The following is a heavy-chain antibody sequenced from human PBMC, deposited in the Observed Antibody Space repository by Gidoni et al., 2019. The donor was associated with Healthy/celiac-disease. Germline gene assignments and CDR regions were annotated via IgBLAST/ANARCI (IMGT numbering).Heavy chain of an antibody. D-gene: IGHD2-2*01. J-gene: IGHJ6*02. CDR3: AAGYCSSTSCFQSYYYYGMDV. CDR2: ISAYNGNP. Sequence: QVQLVQSGAEVKKPGASVKVSCKASGYTFTSYGISWVRQAPGQGLEWMGWISAYNGNPNYAQKLQGRVTMTTDTSTSTAYMELRSLRSDDTAVYYCAAGYCSSTSCFQSYYYYGMDVWGQGTTVTVSS. CDR1: GYTFTSYG. V-gene: IGHV1-18*01.